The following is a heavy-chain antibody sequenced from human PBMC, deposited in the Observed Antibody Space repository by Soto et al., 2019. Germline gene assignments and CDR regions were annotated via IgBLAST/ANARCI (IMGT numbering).Heavy chain of an antibody. CDR3: VKDEGIEAMDV. CDR2: ITSSGSYV. J-gene: IGHJ6*02. Sequence: VGSLRLSCVTSGFTFSRNTMNWVRQAPGKGLEWVASITSSGSYVYYADSVKGRFSASRDNAKNSLSLQMDSLRPDDTAIYFCVKDEGIEAMDVWGQGTTVTVSS. V-gene: IGHV3-21*01. CDR1: GFTFSRNT. D-gene: IGHD3-3*02.